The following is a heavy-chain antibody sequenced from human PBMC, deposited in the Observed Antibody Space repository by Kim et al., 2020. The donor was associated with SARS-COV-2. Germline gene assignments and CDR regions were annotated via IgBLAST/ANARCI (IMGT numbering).Heavy chain of an antibody. CDR2: IKSKTDGATT. CDR1: GFTFSNAW. Sequence: GGSLRLSCAASGFTFSNAWMSWVRQAPGKGLEWVGRIKSKTDGATTDYAAPVKGRFTISRDHSTNTLYLQMNSLKTGDTAVYYCIPHLYWGQGTLVTVSS. V-gene: IGHV3-15*01. J-gene: IGHJ4*02. CDR3: IPHLY. D-gene: IGHD3-3*02.